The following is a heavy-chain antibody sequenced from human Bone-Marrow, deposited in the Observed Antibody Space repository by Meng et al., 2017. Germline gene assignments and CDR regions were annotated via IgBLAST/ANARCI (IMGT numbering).Heavy chain of an antibody. D-gene: IGHD5-18*01. J-gene: IGHJ2*01. CDR1: GGSISSSSFY. V-gene: IGHV4-39*01. Sequence: QLQVQVSGPGLVKPSETLSLTCTVSGGSISSSSFYWVWIRQPPGMGLEWIGSIDYTEYTHFNASLKSRVTMSIDTSRKQISLMLSSVTAADTAVYYCARGPYTHGHFWYFDLWGRGTLVTVSS. CDR2: IDYTEYT. CDR3: ARGPYTHGHFWYFDL.